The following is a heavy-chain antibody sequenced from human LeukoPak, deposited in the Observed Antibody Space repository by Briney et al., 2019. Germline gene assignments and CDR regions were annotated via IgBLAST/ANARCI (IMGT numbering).Heavy chain of an antibody. CDR1: GYTFTSYY. D-gene: IGHD4-17*01. CDR2: INPNSGGT. V-gene: IGHV1-2*06. CDR3: ARTYGDYVRMRLDY. Sequence: GASVNVSCKASGYTFTSYYMHWVRQAPGQGLEWMGRINPNSGGTNYAQKFQGRVTMTRDASVSTAYMELSRLRSDDTAVYYCARTYGDYVRMRLDYWGQGTLVTVSS. J-gene: IGHJ4*02.